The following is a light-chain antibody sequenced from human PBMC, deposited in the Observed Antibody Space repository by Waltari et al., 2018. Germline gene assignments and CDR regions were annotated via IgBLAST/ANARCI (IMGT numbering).Light chain of an antibody. CDR3: QTGGHGTWV. CDR2: VTSDGSH. CDR1: SGLSSNV. Sequence: QLVLTQSPSASASLGASVKLTCTLSSGLSSNVIAWLQQQPEKGPRYLMKVTSDGSHSKGDGIPDRSSGSSSGAERYLTISSLQSEDEADYYCQTGGHGTWVFGGGTKLTVL. J-gene: IGLJ3*02. V-gene: IGLV4-69*01.